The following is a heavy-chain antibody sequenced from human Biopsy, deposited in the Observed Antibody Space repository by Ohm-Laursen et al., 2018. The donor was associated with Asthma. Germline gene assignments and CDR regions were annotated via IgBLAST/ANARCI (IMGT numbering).Heavy chain of an antibody. CDR1: GGTFSSYA. V-gene: IGHV3-48*02. J-gene: IGHJ6*02. Sequence: SCKASGGTFSSYAFNWVRQAPGKGLERVSYITGSGSTIYYADSVKGRFTLSRDNAKNSLYLQMNSLRDEDTAVYYCALKYRNSVFPEYGMDVWGQGTTVTVSS. CDR3: ALKYRNSVFPEYGMDV. CDR2: ITGSGSTI. D-gene: IGHD4-11*01.